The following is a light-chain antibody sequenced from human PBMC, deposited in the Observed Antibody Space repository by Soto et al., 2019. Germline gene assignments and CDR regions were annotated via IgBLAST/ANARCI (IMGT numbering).Light chain of an antibody. J-gene: IGKJ4*01. CDR1: QGISSA. Sequence: IQMTQSPSSLSASVGDRVTITCRASQGISSALAWYQQKPGKPPKVLIYDASTLESGVPSRFSGSGSGTDFTLNISNLQPEDFATYYCHQFNNSPQTFGGGTKVDIK. V-gene: IGKV1D-13*01. CDR2: DAS. CDR3: HQFNNSPQT.